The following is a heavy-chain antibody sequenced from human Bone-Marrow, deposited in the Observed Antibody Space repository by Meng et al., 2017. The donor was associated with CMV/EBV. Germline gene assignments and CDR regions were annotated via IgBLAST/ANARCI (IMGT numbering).Heavy chain of an antibody. Sequence: ASVKVSCKASGYTFTDYYMHWVRQAPGQGLEWMGWINPNSGGTNYAQKFQGRVTMTRDTSISTAYMELSRLRSDDTAVYYCARGPLWFGEFFSWFDPWGQGTRVTGSS. CDR3: ARGPLWFGEFFSWFDP. D-gene: IGHD3-10*01. J-gene: IGHJ5*02. V-gene: IGHV1-2*02. CDR2: INPNSGGT. CDR1: GYTFTDYY.